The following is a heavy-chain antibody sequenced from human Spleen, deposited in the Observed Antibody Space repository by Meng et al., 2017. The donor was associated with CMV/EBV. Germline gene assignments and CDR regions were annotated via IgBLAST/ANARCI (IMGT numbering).Heavy chain of an antibody. CDR3: AREGRDLDY. Sequence: GESLKISCAGSGFTFSNYWMSWVRQAPGKGLEWLANIKQDGSEKYYVDSVKGRFTISRDNANKSLSLQMDSLRVEDTAVYYCAREGRDLDYWGQGTPVTVSS. J-gene: IGHJ4*02. V-gene: IGHV3-7*01. D-gene: IGHD3-10*01. CDR1: GFTFSNYW. CDR2: IKQDGSEK.